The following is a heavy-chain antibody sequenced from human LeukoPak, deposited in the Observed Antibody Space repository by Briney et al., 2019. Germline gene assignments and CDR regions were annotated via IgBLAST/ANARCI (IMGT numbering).Heavy chain of an antibody. CDR2: ISSSDSTI. Sequence: PGGSLRLSCAASGFTFSDYYMSWIRQAPGKGLEWVSYISSSDSTIYYADSVKGRFTISRDNAKNSLYLQMNSLRAEDTAVYYCARVMYSSGWYFDYWGQGTLVTVSS. V-gene: IGHV3-11*04. J-gene: IGHJ4*02. CDR3: ARVMYSSGWYFDY. CDR1: GFTFSDYY. D-gene: IGHD6-19*01.